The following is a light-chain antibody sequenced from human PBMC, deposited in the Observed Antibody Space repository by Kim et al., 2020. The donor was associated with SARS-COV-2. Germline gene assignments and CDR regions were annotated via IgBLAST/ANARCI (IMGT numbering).Light chain of an antibody. J-gene: IGLJ2*01. CDR3: QVWDSISDHPVV. CDR2: DDS. V-gene: IGLV3-21*03. Sequence: PGKTARITRGGNNIGSKSVHWYQRKPGQAPGLVVYDDSDRPSGIPERLSGSNSGNTATLTISRVEAGDEADYYCQVWDSISDHPVVFGGGTQLTVL. CDR1: NIGSKS.